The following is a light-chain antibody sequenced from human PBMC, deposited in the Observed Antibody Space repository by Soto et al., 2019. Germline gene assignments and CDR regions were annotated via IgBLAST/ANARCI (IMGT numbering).Light chain of an antibody. CDR1: SGNIVSNY. J-gene: IGLJ2*01. CDR2: EDD. CDR3: QSYDADILI. V-gene: IGLV6-57*01. Sequence: NFMLTQPHSVSGSPGKTVTISCTRSSGNIVSNYVQWYQQRPGSSPTTVIFEDDDRPSGVPDRFSASIDTSTNSASLTISGLRPEDEADCYCQSYDADILIFGGGTKLTVL.